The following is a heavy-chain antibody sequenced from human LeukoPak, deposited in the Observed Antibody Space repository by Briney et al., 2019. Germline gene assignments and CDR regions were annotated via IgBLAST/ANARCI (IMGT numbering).Heavy chain of an antibody. J-gene: IGHJ5*02. V-gene: IGHV4-34*01. CDR1: GGSFSGYY. D-gene: IGHD3-9*01. Sequence: SETLSLTCAVYGGSFSGYYWSWIRQPPGKGLEGIGEINHSGSTNYNPSLKSRVTISVDTSKNQFSLKLSSVTAADTAVYYCARGPKYYDILTGTRARGYWFDRWGRGTLVTVSS. CDR3: ARGPKYYDILTGTRARGYWFDR. CDR2: INHSGST.